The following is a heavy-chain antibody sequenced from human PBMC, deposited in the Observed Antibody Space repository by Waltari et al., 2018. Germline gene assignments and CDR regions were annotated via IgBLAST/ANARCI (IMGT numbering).Heavy chain of an antibody. CDR2: SNDSGHT. V-gene: IGHV4-34*01. D-gene: IGHD3-22*01. J-gene: IGHJ4*02. CDR1: GGSFSRYY. Sequence: QVQLQPWGAGVMKPSGTLSRTCAVYGGSFSRYYWTWSRQPPGKGLEWIGESNDSGHTNYISSLKTRLSISIDTSKNQFSLKLTSVTAADTAMYYCARHGRIRAVALIEYWGPGTLVTVSS. CDR3: ARHGRIRAVALIEY.